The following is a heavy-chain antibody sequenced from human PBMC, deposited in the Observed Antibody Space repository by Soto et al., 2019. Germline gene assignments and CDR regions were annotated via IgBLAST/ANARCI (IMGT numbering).Heavy chain of an antibody. V-gene: IGHV1-3*01. D-gene: IGHD1-26*01. J-gene: IGHJ4*02. CDR3: AREHSGSYYFDY. Sequence: ASVKVSCKASGYTFTSYAMHWVRQAPGQRLEWMGWINAGNGNTKYSQKFQGRVTITRDTSASTAYMELSSLRSEDTAVYYCAREHSGSYYFDYWGQGTLVTVSS. CDR2: INAGNGNT. CDR1: GYTFTSYA.